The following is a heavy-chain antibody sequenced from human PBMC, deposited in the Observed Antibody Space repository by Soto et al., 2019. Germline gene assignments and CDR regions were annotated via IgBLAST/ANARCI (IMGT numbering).Heavy chain of an antibody. CDR3: ARSGGLDRDFNY. J-gene: IGHJ4*02. CDR2: IIPMFDTP. Sequence: QVQLVQSGAEVKKPGSSVKVSCKASGGTFSSDSFSWVRQAPGQGLEWMGGIIPMFDTPTYAQKFQDRVTIATDESTSTAYMQLSSLRPGDTAVYYCARSGGLDRDFNYWGQGSLVTVSS. D-gene: IGHD2-15*01. CDR1: GGTFSSDS. V-gene: IGHV1-69*05.